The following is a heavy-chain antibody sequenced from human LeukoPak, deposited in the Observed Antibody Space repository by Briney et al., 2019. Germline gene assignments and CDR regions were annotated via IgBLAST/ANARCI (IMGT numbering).Heavy chain of an antibody. V-gene: IGHV1-18*01. J-gene: IGHJ6*03. D-gene: IGHD2-2*01. CDR3: ARVPAYCSSTSCSKKYMDV. CDR2: ISAYNGNT. Sequence: VASVKVSCKASGYTFTSYGISWVRQAPGQGLEWMGWISAYNGNTNYAQKLQGRVTMTTDASTSTANMELRSLRSDDTAVYYCARVPAYCSSTSCSKKYMDVWGKGTTVSVSS. CDR1: GYTFTSYG.